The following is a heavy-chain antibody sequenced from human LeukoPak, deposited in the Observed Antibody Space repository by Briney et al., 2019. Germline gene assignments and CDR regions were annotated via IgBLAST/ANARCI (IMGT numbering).Heavy chain of an antibody. V-gene: IGHV1-46*01. Sequence: ASVKVSCKASGYTFTSYYIHWVRQAPGQGLEWMGIINPSGGSTTYAQKFQGRVTMTRDMSTRTLYMELSSLRSEDTAFYYCAKVGDYSPRGWFDPWGQGTLVTVSS. CDR3: AKVGDYSPRGWFDP. J-gene: IGHJ5*02. CDR2: INPSGGST. D-gene: IGHD4-11*01. CDR1: GYTFTSYY.